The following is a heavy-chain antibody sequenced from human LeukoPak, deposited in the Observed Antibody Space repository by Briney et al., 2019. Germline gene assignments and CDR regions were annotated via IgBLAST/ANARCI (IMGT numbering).Heavy chain of an antibody. J-gene: IGHJ3*02. V-gene: IGHV7-4-1*02. CDR3: ARVADNSSVYYVDAFDM. D-gene: IGHD3-22*01. Sequence: ASVKVSCKASGYTFTGYYMHWVRQAPGQGLEWMGWINPNTGNPTYAQEFKGRVVFSLDTSISTAYLQLSSLRAEDTAVYYCARVADNSSVYYVDAFDMWGEGTMVTVSS. CDR2: INPNTGNP. CDR1: GYTFTGYY.